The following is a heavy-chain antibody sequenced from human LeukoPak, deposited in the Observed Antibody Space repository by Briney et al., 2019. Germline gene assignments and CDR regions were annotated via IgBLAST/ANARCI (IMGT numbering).Heavy chain of an antibody. D-gene: IGHD3-3*01. CDR1: GFTFSSYA. J-gene: IGHJ4*02. CDR3: AKGLRFLEWLLYFDY. V-gene: IGHV3-23*01. CDR2: ISGSGGST. Sequence: GGSLRLSCAASGFTFSSYAMSWVRQAPGKGLEWVSAISGSGGSTYYADSVKGRFTISRDNSKNTLYLQMSSLRAEDTAVYYCAKGLRFLEWLLYFDYWGQGTLVTVSS.